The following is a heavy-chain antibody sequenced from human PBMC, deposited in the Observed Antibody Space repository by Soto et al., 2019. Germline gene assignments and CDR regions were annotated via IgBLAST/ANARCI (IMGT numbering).Heavy chain of an antibody. J-gene: IGHJ4*02. CDR2: IRSKANSYAT. D-gene: IGHD3-16*01. CDR3: TSTLRNLDY. V-gene: IGHV3-73*01. Sequence: GGSLRLSCAASGFTFSGSAMHWVRQASGKGLEWVGRIRSKANSYATAYAASVKGRFTISRDDSKNTAYLQMNSLKTEDTAVYYCTSTLRNLDYWGQGTLVTVSS. CDR1: GFTFSGSA.